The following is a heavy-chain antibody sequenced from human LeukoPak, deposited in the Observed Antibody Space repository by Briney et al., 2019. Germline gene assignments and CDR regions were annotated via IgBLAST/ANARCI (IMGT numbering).Heavy chain of an antibody. CDR3: ARGSYDILTGYRY. V-gene: IGHV3-21*01. CDR1: GFTFSSYS. CDR2: ISSSSSYI. Sequence: GGSLRLSCAASGFTFSSYSMNWVRQAPGKGLEWVSSISSSSSYIYYADSVKGRFTISRDNAKNSLYLQMNSLRAEDTAVYYCARGSYDILTGYRYWGQGTLVTVSS. J-gene: IGHJ4*02. D-gene: IGHD3-9*01.